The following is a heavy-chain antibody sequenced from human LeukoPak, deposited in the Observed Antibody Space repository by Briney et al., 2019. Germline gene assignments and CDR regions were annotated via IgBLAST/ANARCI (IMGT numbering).Heavy chain of an antibody. CDR3: ARGFTSAVNWFDR. J-gene: IGHJ5*02. Sequence: PSETLSLTCTVSGGSISGHYLSWIRQPAGEGLECIGRIYTSGSTNYNPSLKSRVTMSIDTPKNQFSLNLTSVTAADTAVYYCARGFTSAVNWFDRWGQGTLVTVSS. D-gene: IGHD2-2*01. CDR2: IYTSGST. V-gene: IGHV4-4*07. CDR1: GGSISGHY.